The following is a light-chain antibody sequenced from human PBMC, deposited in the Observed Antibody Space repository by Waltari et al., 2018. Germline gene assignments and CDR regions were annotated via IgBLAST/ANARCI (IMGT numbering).Light chain of an antibody. CDR3: QQYGTSPPGT. CDR1: HYVSDRF. CDR2: DAS. Sequence: IVMTQSPATLSLSPGERATLSCRASHYVSDRFVASYQQKRGQGPRLLIYDASTRATGIPDRFSGSGSGTDFTLTISRPEPEDSAIYYCQQYGTSPPGTFGQGTDVEIK. V-gene: IGKV3-20*01. J-gene: IGKJ1*01.